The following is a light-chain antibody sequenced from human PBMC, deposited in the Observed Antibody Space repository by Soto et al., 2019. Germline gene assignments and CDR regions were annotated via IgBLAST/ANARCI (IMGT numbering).Light chain of an antibody. J-gene: IGKJ4*01. Sequence: DIQMTQSPSSLSAYVGDRVSITCQASQDISNHLSWYQQKPGKAPKLLIYDASNLETGVPSGFSGSGSGTDFTFTISSLQPENVAAYYCQQHHSLPLTFGGGTKVEIK. CDR3: QQHHSLPLT. V-gene: IGKV1-33*01. CDR2: DAS. CDR1: QDISNH.